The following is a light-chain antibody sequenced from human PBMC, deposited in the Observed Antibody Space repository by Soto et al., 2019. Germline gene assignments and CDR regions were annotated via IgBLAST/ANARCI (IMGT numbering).Light chain of an antibody. Sequence: EIVLTQSPATLSSFPGDRVTLSCRASQYINTRLAWYQQKPGQAPRLLIYTTSIRATGIPDRFSGSGSGTDFTLTISRLEPEDFATYYCQHYNSYSEAFGQGTKVDIK. J-gene: IGKJ1*01. V-gene: IGKV3-20*01. CDR2: TTS. CDR1: QYINTR. CDR3: QHYNSYSEA.